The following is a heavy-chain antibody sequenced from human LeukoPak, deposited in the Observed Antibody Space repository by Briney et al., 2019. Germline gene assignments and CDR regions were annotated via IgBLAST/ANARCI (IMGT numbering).Heavy chain of an antibody. CDR1: GFTFSSYE. V-gene: IGHV3-48*03. D-gene: IGHD3-10*01. CDR2: ISSSGSTI. CDR3: ARDHGSGGTGWFDP. Sequence: PGGSLRLSCAASGFTFSSYEMNWVRQAPGKGLEWVSYISSSGSTIYYADSVKGRFTISRDNAKNSLYLQMNSLRAEDTAVYYCARDHGSGGTGWFDPWGQGILVTVSS. J-gene: IGHJ5*02.